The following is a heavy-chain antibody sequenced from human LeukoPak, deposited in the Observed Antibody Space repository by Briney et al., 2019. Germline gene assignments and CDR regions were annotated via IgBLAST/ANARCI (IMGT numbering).Heavy chain of an antibody. V-gene: IGHV3-23*01. J-gene: IGHJ4*01. D-gene: IGHD5-18*01. CDR3: AKLRRYSYGRGSFDY. Sequence: PGGSLRLSCAASGFTFSSYAMSWVRQAPGKGLEWVSAISGSGGSTYYADSVKGRFTISRDNSKNTLYLQMNSLRAEDTAVYYCAKLRRYSYGRGSFDYWGKEPWSPSPQ. CDR1: GFTFSSYA. CDR2: ISGSGGST.